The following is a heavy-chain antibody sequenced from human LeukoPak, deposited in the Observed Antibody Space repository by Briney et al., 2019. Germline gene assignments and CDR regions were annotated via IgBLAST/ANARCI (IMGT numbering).Heavy chain of an antibody. CDR2: MNPNRGDT. CDR3: ARGLWGDFWSGDYYYYYMDV. D-gene: IGHD3-3*01. J-gene: IGHJ6*03. CDR1: GYSFTSYD. V-gene: IGHV1-8*03. Sequence: GASVKVSCKASGYSFTSYDINWVRQATGQGPEWMGWMNPNRGDTGYAQKFQGRVTITRNTSISTAYMELSSLGSEDTAVYYCARGLWGDFWSGDYYYYYMDVWGEGTTVTVSS.